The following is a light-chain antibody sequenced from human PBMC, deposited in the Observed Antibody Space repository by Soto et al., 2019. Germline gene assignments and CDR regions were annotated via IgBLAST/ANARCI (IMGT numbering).Light chain of an antibody. CDR3: QQYGSSAWT. Sequence: EIVLTQSPGTLSLSPGERATLSCRASQSVSSSYLAWYQQKPGQAPRLLIYGASSRASGVRDRFSGSGSWTDFTLTFSRRETEDFAVYYCQQYGSSAWTFGQGTKVEI. J-gene: IGKJ1*01. CDR1: QSVSSSY. CDR2: GAS. V-gene: IGKV3-20*01.